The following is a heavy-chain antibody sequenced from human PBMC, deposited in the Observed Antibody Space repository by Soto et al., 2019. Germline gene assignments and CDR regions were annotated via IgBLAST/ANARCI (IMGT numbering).Heavy chain of an antibody. Sequence: APVKVSWKAAVYSFTRYGIGWARQAPGQGLEWMGWINAGNGNTKYSQKFQGRVTITRDTSASTAYMELSSLRSEDTAVYYCARATTPIARYNWNPWYAFDIWGQGTMVTVSS. CDR2: INAGNGNT. D-gene: IGHD1-20*01. V-gene: IGHV1-3*01. J-gene: IGHJ3*02. CDR3: ARATTPIARYNWNPWYAFDI. CDR1: VYSFTRYG.